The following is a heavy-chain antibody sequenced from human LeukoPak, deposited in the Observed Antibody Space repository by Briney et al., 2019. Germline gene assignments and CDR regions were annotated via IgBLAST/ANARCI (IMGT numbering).Heavy chain of an antibody. CDR1: GGSISSYY. V-gene: IGHV4-59*01. CDR3: ARDSGYDQNFDY. D-gene: IGHD5-12*01. CDR2: MYYSGST. Sequence: SETLSLTCTVSGGSISSYYWSWIRQPPGKGLEWIGYMYYSGSTNYNPSLKSRVTISVDTSKNQFSLKLSSVTAADTAVYYCARDSGYDQNFDYWGQGTLVTVSS. J-gene: IGHJ4*02.